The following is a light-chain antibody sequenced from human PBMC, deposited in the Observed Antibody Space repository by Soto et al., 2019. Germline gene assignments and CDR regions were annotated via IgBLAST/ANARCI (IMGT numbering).Light chain of an antibody. J-gene: IGKJ4*01. CDR3: QKYNNRPPPST. V-gene: IGKV3-15*01. Sequence: EIVMTQSPATLSVSPGERATLSCRASQSVSSNLAWYQQKPGQAPRLLIYGASTRATGIPARFSGSGSGTDFNLTISIVQSEDCAVYYCQKYNNRPPPSTVGGGTKVEIK. CDR1: QSVSSN. CDR2: GAS.